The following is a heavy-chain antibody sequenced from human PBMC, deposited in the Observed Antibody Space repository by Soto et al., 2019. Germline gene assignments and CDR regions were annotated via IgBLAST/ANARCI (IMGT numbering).Heavy chain of an antibody. CDR2: IYHLGGT. Sequence: SETLSLTCAVSGDSVRSSNWWTWVRQSPGKGLEWIGEIYHLGGTNYNPSLKSRVTISVDMAKNQVSLKLSSVTAEDTAVYYCATMKKPRGYYYGLNVWGQGTTVTVS. CDR3: ATMKKPRGYYYGLNV. J-gene: IGHJ6*02. CDR1: GDSVRSSNW. V-gene: IGHV4-4*02.